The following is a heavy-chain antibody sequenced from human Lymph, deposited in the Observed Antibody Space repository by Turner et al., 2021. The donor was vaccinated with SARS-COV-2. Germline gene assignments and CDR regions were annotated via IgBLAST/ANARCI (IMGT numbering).Heavy chain of an antibody. J-gene: IGHJ4*02. Sequence: GESGGGVVQPGGSLRLSCAASGFTFDDYAMHWVRQAPGKGLEWVSLISGDGGGTYYADSVKGRFTISRDNSKNSLSLQMNSLRAEDTALYYCAKDPGYCSGGSCYSRTYFDFWGQVTLVTVSA. CDR3: AKDPGYCSGGSCYSRTYFDF. V-gene: IGHV3-43*02. D-gene: IGHD2-15*01. CDR1: GFTFDDYA. CDR2: ISGDGGGT.